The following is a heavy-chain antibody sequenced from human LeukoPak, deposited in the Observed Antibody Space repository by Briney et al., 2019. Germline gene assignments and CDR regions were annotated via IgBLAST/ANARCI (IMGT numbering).Heavy chain of an antibody. V-gene: IGHV4-39*01. CDR2: IYYTGRP. Sequence: SETLSLTCTVSGGSITSGTYYWGWIRQPPGKGLEWIGSIYYTGRPYYNPSLQSRVTISLDTSKNQFSLTLSSVNAADTAVYYCVRQSGVGATDPWGQGTLVTVSS. D-gene: IGHD1-26*01. J-gene: IGHJ5*02. CDR3: VRQSGVGATDP. CDR1: GGSITSGTYY.